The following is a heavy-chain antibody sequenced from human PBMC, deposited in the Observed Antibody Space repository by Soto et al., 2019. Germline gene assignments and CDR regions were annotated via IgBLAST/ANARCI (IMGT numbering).Heavy chain of an antibody. Sequence: GSLRLSCAASGFTFSSYAMHWVRQAPGKGLEWVAVISYDGSNKYYADSVKGRFTISRDNSKNTLYLQMNSLRAEDTAVYYCARYDSSGYYYLDYWGQGTLVTVSS. CDR2: ISYDGSNK. D-gene: IGHD3-22*01. CDR3: ARYDSSGYYYLDY. V-gene: IGHV3-30-3*01. J-gene: IGHJ4*02. CDR1: GFTFSSYA.